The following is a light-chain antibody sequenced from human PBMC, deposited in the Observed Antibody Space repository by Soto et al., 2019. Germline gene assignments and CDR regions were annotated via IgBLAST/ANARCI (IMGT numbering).Light chain of an antibody. CDR3: QQYYGSPLT. V-gene: IGKV4-1*01. Sequence: DIVMTEFPDSLAVSLGERATINCKSSQNLLSGSNNKNFLAWFQQKPGQPPKLLMYWASNRQSGVPDRFSGSGSGTDFTLNIGGLQTEDVAVYYCQQYYGSPLTFGGGTKVELK. CDR2: WAS. CDR1: QNLLSGSNNKNF. J-gene: IGKJ4*01.